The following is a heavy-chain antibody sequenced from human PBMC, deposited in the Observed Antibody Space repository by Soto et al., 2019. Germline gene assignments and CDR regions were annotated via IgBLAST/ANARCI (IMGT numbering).Heavy chain of an antibody. CDR3: ARELAAGGGMDV. Sequence: GGSLRLSCAASGFTFSSYGMHWVRQAPGKGLEWVAVIWYDGSNKYYADSVKGRFTISRDNSKNTLYLQMNSLRAEDTAVYYCARELAAGGGMDVWGKGTTVTVSS. CDR1: GFTFSSYG. D-gene: IGHD6-13*01. J-gene: IGHJ6*03. CDR2: IWYDGSNK. V-gene: IGHV3-33*01.